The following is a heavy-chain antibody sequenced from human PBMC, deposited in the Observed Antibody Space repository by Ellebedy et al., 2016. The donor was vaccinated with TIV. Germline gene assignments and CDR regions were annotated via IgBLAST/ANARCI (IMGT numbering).Heavy chain of an antibody. CDR3: ASHRVSTDP. J-gene: IGHJ5*02. CDR1: GFTFSSYW. V-gene: IGHV3-21*05. D-gene: IGHD6-13*01. Sequence: GESLKISXAASGFTFSSYWMSWVRQAPGKGLEWVSYISSSSSYIYYADSVKGRFTISRDNAKNSLYLQMNSLRAEDTAVYYCASHRVSTDPWGQGTLVTVSS. CDR2: ISSSSSYI.